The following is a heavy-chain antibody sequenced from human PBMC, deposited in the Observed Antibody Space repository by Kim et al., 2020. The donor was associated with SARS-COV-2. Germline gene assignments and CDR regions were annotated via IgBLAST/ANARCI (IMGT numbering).Heavy chain of an antibody. CDR2: IYYSGST. D-gene: IGHD3-22*01. CDR1: GGSISSSSYY. V-gene: IGHV4-39*01. CDR3: ARRGVNDRYTPYYYYYGMDV. Sequence: SETLSLTCTVSGGSISSSSYYWGWIRQPPGKGLEWIGSIYYSGSTYYNPSLKSRVTISVDTSKNQFSLKLSSVTAADTAVYYCARRGVNDRYTPYYYYYGMDVWGQGTTVTVSS. J-gene: IGHJ6*02.